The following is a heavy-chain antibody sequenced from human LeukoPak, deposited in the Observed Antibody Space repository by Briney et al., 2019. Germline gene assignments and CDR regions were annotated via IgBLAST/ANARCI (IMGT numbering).Heavy chain of an antibody. D-gene: IGHD5-24*01. Sequence: ASLKVSCKASGYTFTDYYMHWVRQAPGQGLEWMGWINPNSGGTNFAQKFQGRVTMTRDTSITTVYMELSGVRSDDTAVFYCARGIRDGYNFYYWGQGTLVTVSS. V-gene: IGHV1-2*02. CDR2: INPNSGGT. CDR1: GYTFTDYY. CDR3: ARGIRDGYNFYY. J-gene: IGHJ4*02.